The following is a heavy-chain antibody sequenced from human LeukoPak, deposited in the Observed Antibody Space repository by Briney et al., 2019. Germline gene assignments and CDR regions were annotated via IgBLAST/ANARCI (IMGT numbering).Heavy chain of an antibody. D-gene: IGHD4/OR15-4a*01. CDR1: GFTFSSCA. CDR3: ARRAGAYSHPYDY. Sequence: GGSLRLSCAASGFTFSSCAMNWVRQAPGKGLEWVSGMSGSGGITHYADSVRGRFTISRDNSKNTLYLQMNSLRAEDTAVYYCARRAGAYSHPYDYWGQGTLVTVSS. CDR2: MSGSGGIT. V-gene: IGHV3-23*01. J-gene: IGHJ4*02.